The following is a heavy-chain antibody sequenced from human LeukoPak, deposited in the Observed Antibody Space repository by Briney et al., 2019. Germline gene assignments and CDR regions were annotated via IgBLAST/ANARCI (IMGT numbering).Heavy chain of an antibody. Sequence: ASVKVSCKASGYTFTSYYMHWVRQAPGQGLEWMGWMNPNSGNTGYAQKFQGRVTMTRNTSISTAYMELSSLRSEDTAVYYCARVSIVGATIDYWGQGTLVTVSS. CDR1: GYTFTSYY. CDR3: ARVSIVGATIDY. D-gene: IGHD1-26*01. J-gene: IGHJ4*02. V-gene: IGHV1-8*02. CDR2: MNPNSGNT.